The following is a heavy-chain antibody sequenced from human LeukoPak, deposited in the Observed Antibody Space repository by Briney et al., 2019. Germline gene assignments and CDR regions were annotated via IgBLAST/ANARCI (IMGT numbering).Heavy chain of an antibody. CDR1: GGSFSGYY. CDR3: ARVIAARIYYYYYYMDV. Sequence: SETLSLPCAVYGGSFSGYYWSWIRQPPGKGLEWIGEINHSGSTNYNPSLKSRVTISVDTSKNQFSLKLSSVTAADTAVYYCARVIAARIYYYYYYMDVWGKGTTVTVSS. V-gene: IGHV4-34*01. J-gene: IGHJ6*03. CDR2: INHSGST. D-gene: IGHD6-6*01.